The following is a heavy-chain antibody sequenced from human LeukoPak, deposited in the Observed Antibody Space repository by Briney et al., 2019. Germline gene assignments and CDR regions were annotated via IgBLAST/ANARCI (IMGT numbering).Heavy chain of an antibody. D-gene: IGHD3-22*01. CDR3: AKLSYYYDSSGHLTGVY. CDR2: ISWNSGSI. CDR1: GFTFDDYA. V-gene: IGHV3-9*01. J-gene: IGHJ4*02. Sequence: GGSLRLSCAASGFTFDDYAMHWVRQAPGKGLEWVSGISWNSGSIGYADSVKGRFTISRDNAKNSLYLQMNSLRAEDTALYYCAKLSYYYDSSGHLTGVYWGQGTLATVSS.